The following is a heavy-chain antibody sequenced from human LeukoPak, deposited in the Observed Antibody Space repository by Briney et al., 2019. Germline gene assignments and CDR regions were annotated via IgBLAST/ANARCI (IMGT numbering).Heavy chain of an antibody. CDR1: GFTFSTYS. CDR3: ARHDGSGSGSPDY. Sequence: GGSLRLSCTASGFTFSTYSMNWVRQAPGKGLEWVSSISSSSTYIYYADSVKGRFTISRDNAKNSLYPQMNSLRAEDTAVYYCARHDGSGSGSPDYWGRGTLVTVSS. J-gene: IGHJ4*02. V-gene: IGHV3-21*01. CDR2: ISSSSTYI. D-gene: IGHD3-10*01.